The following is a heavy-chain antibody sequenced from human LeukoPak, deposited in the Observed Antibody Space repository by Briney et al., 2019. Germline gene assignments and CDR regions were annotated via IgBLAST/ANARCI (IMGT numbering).Heavy chain of an antibody. D-gene: IGHD5-12*01. CDR3: AKDRGYSGYDSFDY. CDR1: GFTFDDYA. V-gene: IGHV3-9*01. Sequence: GGSLRLSCAASGFTFDDYAMHWVRQAPGKGLGWVSGISWNSGSIGYADSVKGRFTISRDNAKNSLYLQMNSLRAEDTALYYCAKDRGYSGYDSFDYWGQGTLVTVSS. CDR2: ISWNSGSI. J-gene: IGHJ4*02.